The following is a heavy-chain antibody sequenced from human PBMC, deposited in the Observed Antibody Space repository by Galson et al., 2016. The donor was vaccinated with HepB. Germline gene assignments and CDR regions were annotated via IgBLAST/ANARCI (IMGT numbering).Heavy chain of an antibody. V-gene: IGHV5-51*01. CDR3: ARHKPLGHTIMAVRY. CDR2: IYPGDSDT. Sequence: QSGAEVKKPGESLKISCTGAGYNFTGFWIGWVRQVPGTGLELMGIIYPGDSDTRYSPSFQGQFPISADKSIHTAYLQWSRLKASYTPIYYCARHKPLGHTIMAVRYWGQGSLVTVSS. CDR1: GYNFTGFW. J-gene: IGHJ4*02. D-gene: IGHD5-24*01.